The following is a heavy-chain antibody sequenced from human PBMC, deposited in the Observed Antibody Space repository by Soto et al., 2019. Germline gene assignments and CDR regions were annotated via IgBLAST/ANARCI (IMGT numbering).Heavy chain of an antibody. Sequence: GGSLRLSCAASGFNFNNYPMHWIRQAPDKGLEWLALIANDGTIKSYTSSVKGRFAISRDNSKNTLSLQMDGLTVEDTAVYYCARSPGLAMIVRRGFDLWGQGTLVTVSS. J-gene: IGHJ3*01. D-gene: IGHD3-22*01. V-gene: IGHV3-30*09. CDR1: GFNFNNYP. CDR2: IANDGTIK. CDR3: ARSPGLAMIVRRGFDL.